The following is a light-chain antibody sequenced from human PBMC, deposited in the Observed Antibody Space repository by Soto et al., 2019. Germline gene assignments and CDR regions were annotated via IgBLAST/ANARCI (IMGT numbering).Light chain of an antibody. V-gene: IGKV3-15*01. CDR3: QQYNNWWT. CDR1: QSVSSN. CDR2: GAS. J-gene: IGKJ1*01. Sequence: EIVMTQSAATLSVSPGERATISCRASQSVSSNLAWYQQKPGQAPRLLIYGASTRATGIPARFSGSGSGTEFTLTISSLQSEDFAVYYCQQYNNWWTFGQGTKVDIK.